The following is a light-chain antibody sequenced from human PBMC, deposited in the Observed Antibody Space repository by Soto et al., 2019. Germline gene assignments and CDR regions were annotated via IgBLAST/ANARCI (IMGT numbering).Light chain of an antibody. CDR1: ESIARH. V-gene: IGKV1-39*01. Sequence: DIQMTQSPSSLSASVGDRVTITCRASESIARHLNWYQQKPGKAPKLLIYAASSLQNGVPLRFRGGGSGTDFTLTISNLQPEDFATYYCQQTYSTLSITFGQGTRLEIK. CDR2: AAS. CDR3: QQTYSTLSIT. J-gene: IGKJ5*01.